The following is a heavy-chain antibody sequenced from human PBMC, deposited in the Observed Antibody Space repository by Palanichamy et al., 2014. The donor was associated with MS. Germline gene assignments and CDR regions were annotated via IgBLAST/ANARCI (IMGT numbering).Heavy chain of an antibody. CDR2: ISGSGGNT. J-gene: IGHJ1*01. V-gene: IGHV3-23*01. D-gene: IGHD3-9*01. CDR3: ANLGYYDILTGKSAEYFQN. CDR1: GFTLTSYA. Sequence: EVQLSESGGGLVQPGGSLRLSCAASGFTLTSYAMSWVRQSPGKALEWVSAISGSGGNTYYADSVKGRFTSSRDNSKNTLLLQMNSLRAEDTAIYYCANLGYYDILTGKSAEYFQNWDQGTLVIVSS.